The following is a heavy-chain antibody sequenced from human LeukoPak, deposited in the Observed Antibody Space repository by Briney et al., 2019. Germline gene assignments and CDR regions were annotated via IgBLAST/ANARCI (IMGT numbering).Heavy chain of an antibody. D-gene: IGHD3-3*01. Sequence: ASVRVSCKTSGYTFTGYYIHWVRQAPGQGLEWMGWIYPNSGGTNYARKFRGRVTMTRDTPIRTVYMELSRLGSDDTAVYYCARDWSVGIRDDYWGQGTLVTVSS. V-gene: IGHV1-2*02. CDR1: GYTFTGYY. CDR2: IYPNSGGT. CDR3: ARDWSVGIRDDY. J-gene: IGHJ4*02.